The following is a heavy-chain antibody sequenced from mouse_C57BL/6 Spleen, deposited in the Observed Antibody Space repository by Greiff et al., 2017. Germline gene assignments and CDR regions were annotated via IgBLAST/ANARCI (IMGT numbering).Heavy chain of an antibody. V-gene: IGHV14-3*01. CDR2: IDPANGNT. CDR3: AGGITTVVATHYYAMDY. D-gene: IGHD1-1*01. J-gene: IGHJ4*01. CDR1: GFNIKNTY. Sequence: DVQLQESVAELVRPGASVKLSCTASGFNIKNTYMHWVKQRPEQGLEWIGRIDPANGNTKYAPKFQGKATITADTSSNTAYLQLSSLTSEDTAIYYCAGGITTVVATHYYAMDYWGQGTSVSVSS.